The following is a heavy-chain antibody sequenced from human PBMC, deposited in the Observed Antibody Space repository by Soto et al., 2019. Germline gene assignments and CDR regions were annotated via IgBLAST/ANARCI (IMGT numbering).Heavy chain of an antibody. CDR3: ARGDPNWNYFVGMDV. J-gene: IGHJ6*02. D-gene: IGHD1-7*01. CDR2: ISYDGSNK. V-gene: IGHV3-30-3*01. Sequence: GGALRISCSASGFNFSSSAMHLVRQAPGKGLEWVAVISYDGSNKYYADSVKGRFTISRDNSKNTLYLQMNSLRAEDTAVYYCARGDPNWNYFVGMDVWGQATTVTVSS. CDR1: GFNFSSSA.